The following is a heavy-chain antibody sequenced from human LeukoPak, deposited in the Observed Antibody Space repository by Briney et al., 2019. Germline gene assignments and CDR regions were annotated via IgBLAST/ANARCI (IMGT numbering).Heavy chain of an antibody. V-gene: IGHV3-21*01. J-gene: IGHJ6*02. D-gene: IGHD3-9*01. CDR1: GVTFSSYA. CDR2: ISSSSSYI. CDR3: ASGSYDILAGYYKRGYYYGMYV. Sequence: GGSLRLSCTVSGVTFSSYAMNWVRQAPGKGLEWVSSISSSSSYIYYADSVKGRLTISRDNAKNSLYLQMNRLLAEVTAVYYCASGSYDILAGYYKRGYYYGMYVWGQGTTVTVAS.